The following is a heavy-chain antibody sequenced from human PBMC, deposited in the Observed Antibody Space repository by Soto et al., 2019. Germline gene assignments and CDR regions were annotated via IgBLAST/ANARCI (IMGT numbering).Heavy chain of an antibody. CDR3: ARRTGTAPRFDY. D-gene: IGHD1-7*01. V-gene: IGHV3-30-3*01. CDR2: ISYDGSNQ. J-gene: IGHJ4*02. Sequence: QVQLVESGGGVVQPGRSLRLSCSASGFTFSDFEMYWVRQAPGKGLDWVSFISYDGSNQYYAGSVKGRFTVSRDNSKNPLFLLMNSLRPGDTAVYFCARRTGTAPRFDYWGQGTLVTVSS. CDR1: GFTFSDFE.